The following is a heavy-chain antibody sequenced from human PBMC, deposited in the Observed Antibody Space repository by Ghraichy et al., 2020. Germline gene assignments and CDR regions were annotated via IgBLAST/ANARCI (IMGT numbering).Heavy chain of an antibody. V-gene: IGHV1-18*04. D-gene: IGHD3-3*01. CDR2: ISAYNGNT. J-gene: IGHJ3*02. CDR1: GYTFTSYG. Sequence: ASVKVSCKASGYTFTSYGISWVRQAPGQGLEWMGWISAYNGNTNYAQKLQGRVTMTTDTSTSTAYMELRSLRSDDTAVYYCARTVGLTYYDFWSGYPDAFDIWGQGTMVTVSS. CDR3: ARTVGLTYYDFWSGYPDAFDI.